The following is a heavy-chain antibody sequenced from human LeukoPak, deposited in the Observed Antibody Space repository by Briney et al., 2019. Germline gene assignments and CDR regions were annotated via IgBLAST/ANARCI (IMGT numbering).Heavy chain of an antibody. CDR2: ISSSGGTT. Sequence: GESLRLSCAASGFTFSSYAMTWVRQAPGKGLEWVSVISSSGGTTYYADSVKGRFTISRDNSKHTLYLQMNSLRAEDTAIYYCGKRSVYNFDCWGQGTLVTVSS. V-gene: IGHV3-23*01. D-gene: IGHD5/OR15-5a*01. J-gene: IGHJ4*02. CDR3: GKRSVYNFDC. CDR1: GFTFSSYA.